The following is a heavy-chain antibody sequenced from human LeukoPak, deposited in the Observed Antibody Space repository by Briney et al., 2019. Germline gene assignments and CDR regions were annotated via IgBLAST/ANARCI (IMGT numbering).Heavy chain of an antibody. CDR3: ARVSPRGAAKSLDI. J-gene: IGHJ3*02. V-gene: IGHV4-4*07. Sequence: SXXLSLTCTVSGGSISSYYWSWIRQPAGKGLEWIGRIYTSGSTNYNPSLKSRVTISVDTSKNQFSLKLSSVTAADTAVYYCARVSPRGAAKSLDIWGQGTMVTVSS. CDR1: GGSISSYY. D-gene: IGHD6-25*01. CDR2: IYTSGST.